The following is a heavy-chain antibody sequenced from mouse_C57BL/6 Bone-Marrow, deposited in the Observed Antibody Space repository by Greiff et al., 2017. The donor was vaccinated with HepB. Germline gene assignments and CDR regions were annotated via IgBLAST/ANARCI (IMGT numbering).Heavy chain of an antibody. V-gene: IGHV14-4*01. D-gene: IGHD2-4*01. CDR1: GFNIKDDY. CDR3: TTGSIYYDYDWFAY. CDR2: IDPENGDT. J-gene: IGHJ3*01. Sequence: VQLQQSGAELVRPGASVTLSCTASGFNIKDDYMHWVKQRPEQGLEWIGWIDPENGDTEYASKFQGKAPITADTSSNTAYLQLSSLTSEDTAVYYCTTGSIYYDYDWFAYWGQGTLVTVSA.